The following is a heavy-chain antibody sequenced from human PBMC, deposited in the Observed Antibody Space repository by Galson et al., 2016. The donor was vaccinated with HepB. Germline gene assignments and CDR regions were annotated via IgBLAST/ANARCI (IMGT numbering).Heavy chain of an antibody. Sequence: SLRLSCAASGFTVGAHCMAWVRQTPGKGLEWVAAIYGGGATTYYTDSVKGRFCISRDISQNTVYLQMESLRAEDMAIYYCARDEGYSSSGMDGWGQGNTVIVSS. CDR3: ARDEGYSSSGMDG. J-gene: IGHJ6*02. V-gene: IGHV3-53*01. CDR2: IYGGGATT. D-gene: IGHD2-15*01. CDR1: GFTVGAHC.